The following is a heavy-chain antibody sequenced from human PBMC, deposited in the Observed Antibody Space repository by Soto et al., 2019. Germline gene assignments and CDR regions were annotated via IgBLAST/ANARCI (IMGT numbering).Heavy chain of an antibody. D-gene: IGHD3-16*01. Sequence: QVQLVESGGGVVQPGRSLRLSCAASGFTFSSYGMHWVRQAPGKGLEWVAVISYDGSNKYYADSVKGRFTISRDNSKNTLDLQMSSLRAEDTAGYYCWGRARPWEDYWGQGTLVTVSS. CDR2: ISYDGSNK. CDR3: WGRARPWEDY. CDR1: GFTFSSYG. J-gene: IGHJ4*02. V-gene: IGHV3-30*03.